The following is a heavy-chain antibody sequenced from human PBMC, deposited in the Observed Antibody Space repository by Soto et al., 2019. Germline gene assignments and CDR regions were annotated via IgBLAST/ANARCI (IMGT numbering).Heavy chain of an antibody. CDR1: GFTFSSYG. Sequence: GGSLRLSCAAAGFTFSSYGMSWVRQAPGKGLEWVAAIGGGGRSTYYADSVKGRFTISRDNSKNTLYLQMNSLRAEDTAVYYCAKVRPSLDYWGQGTLVTVSS. CDR2: IGGGGRST. J-gene: IGHJ4*02. V-gene: IGHV3-23*01. CDR3: AKVRPSLDY.